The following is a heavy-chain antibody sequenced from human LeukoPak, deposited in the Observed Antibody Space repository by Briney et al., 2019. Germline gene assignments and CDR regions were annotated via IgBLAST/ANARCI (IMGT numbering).Heavy chain of an antibody. CDR1: GGSISSYY. CDR3: ARGDGGYGWFDP. J-gene: IGHJ5*02. V-gene: IGHV4-59*01. CDR2: IYCSGST. Sequence: SETLSLTCTVSGGSISSYYWSWIRQPPGNGLEWIGYIYCSGSTNYNPSLKSRVTISVDTSKNHFSLELSSVTAADTAVYYCARGDGGYGWFDPWGQGTLVTVSS. D-gene: IGHD4-17*01.